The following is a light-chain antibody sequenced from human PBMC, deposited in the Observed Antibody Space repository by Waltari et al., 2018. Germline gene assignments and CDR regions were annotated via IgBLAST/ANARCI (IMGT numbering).Light chain of an antibody. V-gene: IGKV1-12*01. CDR2: AAF. J-gene: IGKJ2*01. CDR1: QGISTW. Sequence: DIQMTQSPSSVTASVGDTVTITCRASQGISTWLAWYQQKPGKAPKLLMSAAFNLQSGVPSRFSGSKSGANFTLTINTLQPEDVAVYFCQQGHSFPYTFGQGTKLEMK. CDR3: QQGHSFPYT.